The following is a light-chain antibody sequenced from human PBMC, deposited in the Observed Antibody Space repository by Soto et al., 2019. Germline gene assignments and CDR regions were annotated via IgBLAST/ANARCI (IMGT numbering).Light chain of an antibody. Sequence: DIQMTQSPSSLSASVGDRVTITCRASQSIVTYLNWYLQEPGKAPTLLIYAASNLQSGVPSRFSGSRSATDVTLTISSLQPEDFATYFCKQSYSTPPRTFGQGTKVDIK. CDR1: QSIVTY. CDR2: AAS. J-gene: IGKJ1*01. V-gene: IGKV1-39*01. CDR3: KQSYSTPPRT.